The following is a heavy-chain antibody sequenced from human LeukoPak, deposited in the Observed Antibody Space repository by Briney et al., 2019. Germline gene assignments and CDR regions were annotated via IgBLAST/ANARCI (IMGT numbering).Heavy chain of an antibody. CDR3: ARDPEGYYYDSSGYYRGRYYYYGMDV. CDR1: GFTFSSYG. Sequence: GGSLRLSCAASGFTFSSYGMHWVRQAPGKGPEWVAFIWYDGSNKYYADSVKGRFTISRDNSKNTLYLQMNSLRAEDTAMYYCARDPEGYYYDSSGYYRGRYYYYGMDVWGQGTTVTVSS. CDR2: IWYDGSNK. V-gene: IGHV3-30*02. J-gene: IGHJ6*02. D-gene: IGHD3-22*01.